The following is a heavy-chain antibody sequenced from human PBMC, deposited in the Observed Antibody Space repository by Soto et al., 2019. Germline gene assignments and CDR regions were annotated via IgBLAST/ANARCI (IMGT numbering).Heavy chain of an antibody. CDR1: GFTFSSYA. CDR2: ISGSGGST. D-gene: IGHD3-22*01. J-gene: IGHJ4*02. V-gene: IGHV3-23*01. Sequence: GGSLRLSCAASGFTFSSYAMSWVRQAPGKGLEWVSAISGSGGSTYYADSVKGRFTISRDNSKNTLYLQMNSLRAEDAAVYCCAKDIYYDSSGSFDYWGQGTLVTVSS. CDR3: AKDIYYDSSGSFDY.